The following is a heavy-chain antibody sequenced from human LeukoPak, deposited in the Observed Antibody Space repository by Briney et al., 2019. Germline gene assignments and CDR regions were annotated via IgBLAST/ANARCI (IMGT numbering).Heavy chain of an antibody. Sequence: AGGSLRLSCAASGFTFSSYSMNWVRQAPGKGLEYVSAISSNGGSTYYANSVKGRFTISRDNSKNTLYLQMGSLRAEDMAVYYCARVGDYDSSGYYYWGQGTLVTVSS. CDR3: ARVGDYDSSGYYY. CDR1: GFTFSSYS. V-gene: IGHV3-64*01. D-gene: IGHD3-22*01. CDR2: ISSNGGST. J-gene: IGHJ4*02.